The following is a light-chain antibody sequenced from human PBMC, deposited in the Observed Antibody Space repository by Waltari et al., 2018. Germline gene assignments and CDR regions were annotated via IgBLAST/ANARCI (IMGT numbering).Light chain of an antibody. CDR1: SLPKKY. CDR3: LSADSSGTYPWV. V-gene: IGLV3-16*01. Sequence: SYELTQPPSVSVSLGQMARITCSGESLPKKYAYWYQQKPGQFPVLGIYKDSERPSGIPERFSGSSSGTIVTLTISGVQAEDEADYYCLSADSSGTYPWVFGGGTKLTVL. J-gene: IGLJ3*02. CDR2: KDS.